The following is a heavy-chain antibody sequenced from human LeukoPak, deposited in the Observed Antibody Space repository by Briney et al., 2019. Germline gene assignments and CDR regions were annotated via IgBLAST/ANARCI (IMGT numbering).Heavy chain of an antibody. CDR1: GFTFSSYA. Sequence: GGSLRLSCAASGFTFSSYAMHWVRQAPGKGLEWVAVISYDGSNKYYADSVKGRFTISRDNSKNTLYLQMNSLRAEDTAVYYFARDSSGYYDYWGQGTLVTVSS. V-gene: IGHV3-30*01. CDR2: ISYDGSNK. D-gene: IGHD3-22*01. J-gene: IGHJ4*02. CDR3: ARDSSGYYDY.